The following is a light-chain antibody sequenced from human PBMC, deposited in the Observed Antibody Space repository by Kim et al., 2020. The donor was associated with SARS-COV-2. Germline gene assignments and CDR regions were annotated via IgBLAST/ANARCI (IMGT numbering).Light chain of an antibody. J-gene: IGKJ1*01. CDR1: QSVSSY. V-gene: IGKV3-11*01. CDR2: DAS. Sequence: EIVLTQSPATLSLSPGERATLSCRASQSVSSYLAWYQQKPSQAPRLLIYDASNRATGIPARFSGSGSGTDFTLTISSLEPEDFAVYYCQQRRTFGQGTKVDIK. CDR3: QQRRT.